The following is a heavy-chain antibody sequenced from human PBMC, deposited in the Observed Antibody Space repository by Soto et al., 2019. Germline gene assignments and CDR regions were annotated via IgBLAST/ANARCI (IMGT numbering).Heavy chain of an antibody. V-gene: IGHV3-21*01. CDR1: GFIFSRSA. Sequence: PGGSLRLSCAASGFIFSRSAMNWVRQAPGKGLEWVSSISSSSSYIYYADSVKGRFTISRDNAKNSLYLQMNSLRAEDTAVYYCARINSGWGPLRPYPFDYWGQGALVPVYS. CDR2: ISSSSSYI. CDR3: ARINSGWGPLRPYPFDY. J-gene: IGHJ4*02. D-gene: IGHD6-19*01.